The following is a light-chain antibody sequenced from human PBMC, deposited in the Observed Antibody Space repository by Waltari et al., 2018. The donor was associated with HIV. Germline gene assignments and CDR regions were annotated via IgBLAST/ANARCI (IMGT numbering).Light chain of an antibody. Sequence: QSVLTQPPSVSAAPGQRVTISCSGSNSNIGNYNVYWYQQFPGKAPKLVIFDTKKRPSGIPDRFSGSKSGTSATLAITGLQTGDEADYYCGTWDTSLSVGLFGGGTKLTVL. CDR2: DTK. V-gene: IGLV1-51*01. CDR3: GTWDTSLSVGL. J-gene: IGLJ3*02. CDR1: NSNIGNYN.